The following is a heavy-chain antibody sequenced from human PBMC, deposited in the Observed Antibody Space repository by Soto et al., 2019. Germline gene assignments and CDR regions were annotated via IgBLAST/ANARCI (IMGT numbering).Heavy chain of an antibody. Sequence: SVKVSCKASGGTFRSYVISWVRQAPGQGLEWMGGIIPLLGTTNLAQKFQGRVTISADESTSTAYMDLSSLRSEDTGVYYCATRIAARPDYFDSWGRGTLVTVSS. CDR1: GGTFRSYV. CDR2: IIPLLGTT. CDR3: ATRIAARPDYFDS. D-gene: IGHD6-6*01. J-gene: IGHJ4*02. V-gene: IGHV1-69*13.